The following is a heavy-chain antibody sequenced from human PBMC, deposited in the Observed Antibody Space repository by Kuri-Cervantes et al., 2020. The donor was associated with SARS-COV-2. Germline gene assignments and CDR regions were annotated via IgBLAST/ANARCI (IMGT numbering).Heavy chain of an antibody. Sequence: GGSLRLSCAASGFTFSSYGMHWVRQAPGKGLEWAAVISYDGSNKYYADSVKGRFTISRDNSKNTLYLQMNSLRAEDTAVYYCARGSLYDFWSGYISYFDYWGQGTLVTVSS. V-gene: IGHV3-30*03. CDR1: GFTFSSYG. J-gene: IGHJ4*02. CDR2: ISYDGSNK. D-gene: IGHD3-3*01. CDR3: ARGSLYDFWSGYISYFDY.